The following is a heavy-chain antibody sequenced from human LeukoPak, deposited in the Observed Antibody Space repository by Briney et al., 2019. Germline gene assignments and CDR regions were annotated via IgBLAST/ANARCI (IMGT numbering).Heavy chain of an antibody. CDR3: ARHGSGPLDY. V-gene: IGHV4-39*01. CDR2: IYYSGST. J-gene: IGHJ4*02. Sequence: SETLSLTCTVSGGSISSSSYYWGWIRQPPGKGLEWIGSIYYSGSTYYNPSLKSRVTISVDTSKNQFSLKPSSVTAADTAVYYCARHGSGPLDYWGQGTLVTVSS. CDR1: GGSISSSSYY.